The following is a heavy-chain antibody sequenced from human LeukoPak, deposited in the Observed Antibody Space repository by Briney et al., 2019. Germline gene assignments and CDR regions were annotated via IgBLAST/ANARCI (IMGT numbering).Heavy chain of an antibody. CDR1: TYSISSGYY. J-gene: IGHJ5*02. V-gene: IGHV4-38-2*02. CDR2: IYHSGNT. CDR3: ARVTPRSNYGNWFDP. Sequence: SETLSLTCTVSTYSISSGYYWGWIRQPPGKGLEWIGSIYHSGNTFYNPSLKSRVTISVDTSKNQFSLKLSSVTAADTAVYYCARVTPRSNYGNWFDPWGQGTLVLVSS. D-gene: IGHD4-11*01.